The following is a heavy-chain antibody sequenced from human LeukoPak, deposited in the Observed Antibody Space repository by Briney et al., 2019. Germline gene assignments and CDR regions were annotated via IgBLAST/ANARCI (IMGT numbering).Heavy chain of an antibody. J-gene: IGHJ4*02. D-gene: IGHD6-19*01. CDR3: AKDPVVYHGGSGWHYFDY. CDR2: ISGSGGST. Sequence: GGPLRLSCAASGFTFSSYAMSWAPQAPGKGLEWVSAISGSGGSTYYADSVKGRFTISRDNSKNTLYLQMNSLRAEDTALYYCAKDPVVYHGGSGWHYFDYWGQGTLVTVSS. CDR1: GFTFSSYA. V-gene: IGHV3-23*01.